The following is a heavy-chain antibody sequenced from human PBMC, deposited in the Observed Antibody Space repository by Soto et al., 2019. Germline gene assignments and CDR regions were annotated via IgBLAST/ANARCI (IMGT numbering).Heavy chain of an antibody. CDR1: GYTFTSYG. J-gene: IGHJ6*02. CDR3: ASWWGIAAPTSHYYYYGMDV. V-gene: IGHV1-18*01. D-gene: IGHD6-13*01. Sequence: RASVKVSCKASGYTFTSYGISWVRQAPGQGLEWMGWISAYNGNTNYAQKLQGRVTMTTDTSTSTAYMELRSLRSDDTAVYYCASWWGIAAPTSHYYYYGMDVWGQGTTVTVSS. CDR2: ISAYNGNT.